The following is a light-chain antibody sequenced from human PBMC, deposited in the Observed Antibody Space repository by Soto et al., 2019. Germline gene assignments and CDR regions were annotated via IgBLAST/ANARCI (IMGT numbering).Light chain of an antibody. V-gene: IGLV2-14*01. CDR2: EVS. Sequence: QSALTQPASVSGSPGQSITISCTGTSSDVGGYNYVSWYQHHPGKAPKFMIFEVSNRPSGVSNRFSGSKSGNTASLTISGLQAEDEADYYCSSYTSSGTHYVFGTGTKLTVL. J-gene: IGLJ1*01. CDR1: SSDVGGYNY. CDR3: SSYTSSGTHYV.